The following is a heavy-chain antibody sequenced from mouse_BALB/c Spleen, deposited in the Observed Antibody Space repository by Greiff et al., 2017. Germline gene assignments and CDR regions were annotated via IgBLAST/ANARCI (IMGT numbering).Heavy chain of an antibody. J-gene: IGHJ3*01. CDR1: GFAFSSYD. CDR2: ISSGGGST. D-gene: IGHD1-1*02. Sequence: EVKLVESGGGLVKPGGSLKLSCAASGFAFSSYDMSWVRQTPEKRLEWVAYISSGGGSTYYPDTVKGRFTISRDNAKNTLYLQMSSLKSEDTAMYYCARHDGWLFAYWGQGTLVTVAA. V-gene: IGHV5-12-1*01. CDR3: ARHDGWLFAY.